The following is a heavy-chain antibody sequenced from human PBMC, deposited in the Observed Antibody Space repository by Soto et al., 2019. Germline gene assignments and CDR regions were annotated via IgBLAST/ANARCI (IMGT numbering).Heavy chain of an antibody. J-gene: IGHJ4*02. CDR2: IYPGDSDT. V-gene: IGHV5-51*01. CDR1: GHSFTSYW. CDR3: ARLRAEKWSSGWYFDY. D-gene: IGHD6-19*01. Sequence: PGESLKISCKGSGHSFTSYWIGWVRQMPGKGLEWMGIIYPGDSDTRYSPSFQGQVTISADKSISTAYLQWSSLKASDTAMYYCARLRAEKWSSGWYFDYWGQGTLVTVSS.